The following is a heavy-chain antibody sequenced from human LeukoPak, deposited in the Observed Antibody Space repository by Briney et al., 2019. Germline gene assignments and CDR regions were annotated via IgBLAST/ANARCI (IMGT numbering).Heavy chain of an antibody. CDR2: FDPVDGET. J-gene: IGHJ4*02. V-gene: IGHV1-24*01. CDR3: ATDLDAIAAVDY. D-gene: IGHD6-13*01. Sequence: ASVKVSCKVSGYTLTELSMHWVRQAPGKGLEWMGGFDPVDGETIYAQKFQGRVTMTEDTSTDTAYMELSSLRSEDTAVYYCATDLDAIAAVDYWGQGTLVTVSS. CDR1: GYTLTELS.